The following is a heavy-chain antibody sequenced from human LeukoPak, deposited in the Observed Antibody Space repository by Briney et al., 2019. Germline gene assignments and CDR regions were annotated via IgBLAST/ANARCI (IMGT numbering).Heavy chain of an antibody. CDR1: GFTFSNYD. D-gene: IGHD6-19*01. CDR3: ASSIAVAGTLDY. V-gene: IGHV3-11*03. CDR2: ISSSSSYT. Sequence: GGSLRLSCAASGFTFSNYDMHWVRQAPGKGLEWVSYISSSSSYTNYADSVKGRFTISRDNAKNSLYLQMNSLRAEDTAVYYCASSIAVAGTLDYWGQGTLVTVSS. J-gene: IGHJ4*02.